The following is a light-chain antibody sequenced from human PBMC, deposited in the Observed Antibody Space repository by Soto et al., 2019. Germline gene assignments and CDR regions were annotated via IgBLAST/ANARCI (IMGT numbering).Light chain of an antibody. CDR1: QSVSSSY. J-gene: IGKJ1*01. V-gene: IGKV3-20*01. CDR2: DAS. Sequence: EILLTQSPGTLSLSPGERATLSCRASQSVSSSYLAWYQQKTGQAPRLLIYDASSRATGIPDRFSGGGSGTDFTLTISRMEPEDFAVYYCQQYVSWTFGQGTKVDIK. CDR3: QQYVSWT.